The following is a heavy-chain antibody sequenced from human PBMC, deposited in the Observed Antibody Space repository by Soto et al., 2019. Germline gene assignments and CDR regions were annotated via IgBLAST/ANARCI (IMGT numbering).Heavy chain of an antibody. J-gene: IGHJ6*03. CDR3: ARGWFGELSGYYYYYYYMDV. V-gene: IGHV7-4-1*02. CDR1: GYTFTSYA. Sequence: ASVKVSCKASGYTFTSYAMNWVRQAPGQGLEWMGWINTNTGNPTYAQGFTGRFVFSLDTSVSTAYLQISSLKAEDTAVYYCARGWFGELSGYYYYYYYMDVWGKGTTVTVSS. D-gene: IGHD3-10*01. CDR2: INTNTGNP.